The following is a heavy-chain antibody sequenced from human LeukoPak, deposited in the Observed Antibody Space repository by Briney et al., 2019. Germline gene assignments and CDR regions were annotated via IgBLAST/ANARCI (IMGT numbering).Heavy chain of an antibody. J-gene: IGHJ3*02. CDR3: AKVRMITMIAYGAFDI. D-gene: IGHD3-22*01. CDR1: EFTFSNYG. Sequence: PGGSLRLSCAASEFTFSNYGMTWVRQAPGKGLEWVSAISGSSSSTYYADSVKGRFTISRDNSKNTLYLQMNSLRAEDTAVYYCAKVRMITMIAYGAFDIWGQGTMVTVSS. CDR2: ISGSSSST. V-gene: IGHV3-23*01.